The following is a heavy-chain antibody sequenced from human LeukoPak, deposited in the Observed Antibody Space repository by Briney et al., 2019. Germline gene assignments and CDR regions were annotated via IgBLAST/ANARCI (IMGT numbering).Heavy chain of an antibody. CDR2: INPSGGST. CDR3: ARAIYGDYVRQDY. D-gene: IGHD4-17*01. V-gene: IGHV1-46*01. J-gene: IGHJ4*02. CDR1: GYTFTSYY. Sequence: GASVKVSCKASGYTFTSYYMHWVRQAPGEGLECMGIINPSGGSTSYAQKFQGRVAMTRDTSTSTVYMELSSLRSEDTAVYYCARAIYGDYVRQDYWGQGTLVTVSS.